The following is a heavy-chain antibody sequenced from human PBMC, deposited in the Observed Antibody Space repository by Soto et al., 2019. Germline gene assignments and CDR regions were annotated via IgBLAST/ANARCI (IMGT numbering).Heavy chain of an antibody. V-gene: IGHV3-33*01. J-gene: IGHJ6*02. CDR3: AGAPKWGGYDMDV. Sequence: QVQLVESGGGVVQPGTSLRLSCAASRLTFSFYDMHWVRQAPGKGLEWVALIWSDGSRGFYADSVKGRFTISRDNSKNTLYLQMNSQRADDTSVYYCAGAPKWGGYDMDVWGQGTTVTVSS. CDR2: IWSDGSRG. CDR1: RLTFSFYD. D-gene: IGHD3-16*01.